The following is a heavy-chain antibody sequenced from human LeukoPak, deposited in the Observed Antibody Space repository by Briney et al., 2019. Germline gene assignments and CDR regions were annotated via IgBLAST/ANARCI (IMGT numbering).Heavy chain of an antibody. CDR1: GGSISSSSYY. CDR2: IHYSGST. J-gene: IGHJ5*02. Sequence: SETLSLTCTVSGGSISSSSYYRGWIRQPPGKGLEWIGSIHYSGSTYYNPSLKSRVTISVDTSKNQFSLKLSSVTAADTAVYYCARRGLVGWFDPWGQGTLVTVSS. CDR3: ARRGLVGWFDP. V-gene: IGHV4-39*01. D-gene: IGHD3-16*01.